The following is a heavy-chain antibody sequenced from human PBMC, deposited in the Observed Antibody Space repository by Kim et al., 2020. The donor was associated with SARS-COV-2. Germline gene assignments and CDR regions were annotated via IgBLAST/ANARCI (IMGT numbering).Heavy chain of an antibody. CDR2: INPSGGST. CDR3: AREKRYYDILTGYTDYYYYGMDV. D-gene: IGHD3-9*01. V-gene: IGHV1-46*01. Sequence: ASVKVSCKASGYTFTSYYMHWVRQAPGQGLEWMGIINPSGGSTSYAQKFQGRVTMTRDTSTSTVYMELSSLRSEDTAVYYCAREKRYYDILTGYTDYYYYGMDVWGQGTTVTVSS. CDR1: GYTFTSYY. J-gene: IGHJ6*02.